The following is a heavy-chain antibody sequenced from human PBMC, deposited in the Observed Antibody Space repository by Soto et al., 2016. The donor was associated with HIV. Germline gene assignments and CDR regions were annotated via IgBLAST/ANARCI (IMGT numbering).Heavy chain of an antibody. J-gene: IGHJ3*01. Sequence: QEQLVEAGGGLVKPGGSLRLSCAASGFTFSDYYMSWIRQAPGKGLEWISYISSENTFTNYTDSVKGRFTISRDNGKNSLYLQMNSLRAEDTAVYYCAREPMSPDDHDAFDLWGQGTMVTVSS. V-gene: IGHV3-11*05. CDR1: GFTFSDYY. CDR2: ISSENTFT. CDR3: AREPMSPDDHDAFDL.